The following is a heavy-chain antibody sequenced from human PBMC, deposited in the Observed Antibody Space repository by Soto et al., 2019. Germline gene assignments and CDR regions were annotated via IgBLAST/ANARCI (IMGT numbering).Heavy chain of an antibody. V-gene: IGHV3-21*01. CDR2: ISSSGSFT. CDR1: GFTFRTYG. J-gene: IGHJ4*02. Sequence: GGSLRLSCAASGFTFRTYGMNWVRRAPGGGLEWVASISSSGSFTYYADSVKGRFTISRDDAEKSLYLQMNSLRAEDTGLYYCAREPEGIAAALDYWGRGTLVTVSS. D-gene: IGHD6-13*01. CDR3: AREPEGIAAALDY.